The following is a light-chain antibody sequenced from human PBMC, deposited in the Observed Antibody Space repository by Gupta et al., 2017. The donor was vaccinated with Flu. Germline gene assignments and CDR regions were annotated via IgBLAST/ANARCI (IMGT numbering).Light chain of an antibody. CDR2: AAS. Sequence: AIQMTQSPSSLSASVGDRVTITCRASQDIRNDLGWYQQRPGEAPKSLIFAASSLQTGVSSRFSGSGSGTDFTLTITSLQPEDSATYYCLQEYDYALTFGGGTKVEIK. J-gene: IGKJ4*01. CDR3: LQEYDYALT. V-gene: IGKV1-6*01. CDR1: QDIRND.